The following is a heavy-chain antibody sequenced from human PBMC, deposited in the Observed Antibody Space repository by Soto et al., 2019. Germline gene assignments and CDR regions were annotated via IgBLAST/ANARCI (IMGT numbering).Heavy chain of an antibody. CDR3: TKGGYDSYYYGMEV. CDR2: IRSKANSYAT. Sequence: EVQLVESGGGLVQPGGSLKLSCAASGFTFSGSAMHWVRQASGKGLEWVGRIRSKANSYATAYAASVKGRFTISKDDSKNTAYLQMNSLKTEDTAVYYCTKGGYDSYYYGMEVWGQGTTVTVSS. V-gene: IGHV3-73*02. CDR1: GFTFSGSA. J-gene: IGHJ6*02. D-gene: IGHD5-12*01.